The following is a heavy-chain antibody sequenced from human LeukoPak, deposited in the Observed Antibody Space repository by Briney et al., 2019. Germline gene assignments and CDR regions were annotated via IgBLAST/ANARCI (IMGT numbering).Heavy chain of an antibody. CDR3: ASNSDVGATGY. V-gene: IGHV3-11*04. CDR1: GFTFSKYY. CDR2: ISTSGSTI. J-gene: IGHJ4*02. Sequence: KAGGSLRLSCAASGFTFSKYYMSWVRQAPGKGLEWVSFISTSGSTIYYADSVKGRFTISRDNSKNTLYLQMNSLRAEDTAVYYCASNSDVGATGYWGQGTLVTVSS. D-gene: IGHD1-26*01.